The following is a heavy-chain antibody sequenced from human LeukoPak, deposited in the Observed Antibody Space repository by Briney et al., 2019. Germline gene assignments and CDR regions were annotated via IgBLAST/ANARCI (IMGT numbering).Heavy chain of an antibody. D-gene: IGHD6-19*01. V-gene: IGHV3-48*02. J-gene: IGHJ4*02. CDR1: GFTFSGYS. CDR3: ARERIAMAGTGRYYFDY. Sequence: GGSLRLSCAASGFTFSGYSMTWVRQAPGKGLEWVSYISGSGSATSYADSVEGRFTISRDNAKDSLYLQMDSLRDEDTAVYYCARERIAMAGTGRYYFDYWGQGTLVAVSS. CDR2: ISGSGSAT.